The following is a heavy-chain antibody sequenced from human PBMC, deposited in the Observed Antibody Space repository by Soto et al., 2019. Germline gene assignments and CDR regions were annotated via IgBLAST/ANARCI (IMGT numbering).Heavy chain of an antibody. V-gene: IGHV4-30-4*01. J-gene: IGHJ2*01. CDR1: GDSIRSGDYY. Sequence: QVQLQESGPGLVKPSQTLSLTCTVSGDSIRSGDYYWSWIRQPPGKGLEWIGYIYYSGSTYYNPSLKSRVTISVDTSKNQFSLKLSSMTAADTAVFYCAREHRTVTIGFAYWYFDLWGRGTLVTVSS. D-gene: IGHD4-17*01. CDR2: IYYSGST. CDR3: AREHRTVTIGFAYWYFDL.